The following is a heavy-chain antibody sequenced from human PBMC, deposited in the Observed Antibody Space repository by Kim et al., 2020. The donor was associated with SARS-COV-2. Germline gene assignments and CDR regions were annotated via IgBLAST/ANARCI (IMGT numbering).Heavy chain of an antibody. Sequence: GGSLRLSCAASGFTFSSYSMNWVRQAPGKGLEWVSSISSSSSYIYYADSVKGRFTISRDNAKNSLYLQMNSLRAEDTAVYYCARDVKWLRLAPDAFDIWGQGTMVTVSS. CDR1: GFTFSSYS. D-gene: IGHD5-12*01. CDR3: ARDVKWLRLAPDAFDI. CDR2: ISSSSSYI. J-gene: IGHJ3*02. V-gene: IGHV3-21*01.